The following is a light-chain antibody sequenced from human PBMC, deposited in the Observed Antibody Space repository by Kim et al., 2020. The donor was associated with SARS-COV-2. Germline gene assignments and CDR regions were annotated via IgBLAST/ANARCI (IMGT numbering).Light chain of an antibody. Sequence: EIVLTQSPGTLSLSPGERATLSCRASQSVNNNYVAWYQQRLGQAPRLLIYGASSRATGIPDRFSGSGSGTDFTLTISRLEPEDFAVYYCQQYGSSPPLTFGGGTKVEI. J-gene: IGKJ4*01. CDR3: QQYGSSPPLT. CDR1: QSVNNNY. CDR2: GAS. V-gene: IGKV3-20*01.